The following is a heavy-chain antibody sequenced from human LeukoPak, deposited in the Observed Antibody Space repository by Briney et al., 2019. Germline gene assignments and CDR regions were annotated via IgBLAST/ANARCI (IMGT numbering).Heavy chain of an antibody. CDR1: GGSISSYY. J-gene: IGHJ4*02. Sequence: SETLSLTCTVSGGSISSYYWSWIRQPPGKGLEWIWYIYYSGSTNYNPSLKSRVTISVDTSKNQFSLKLSSVTAADTAVYYCARHLGGYSSSWYYPEFDYWGQGTLVTVSS. CDR2: IYYSGST. D-gene: IGHD6-13*01. CDR3: ARHLGGYSSSWYYPEFDY. V-gene: IGHV4-59*08.